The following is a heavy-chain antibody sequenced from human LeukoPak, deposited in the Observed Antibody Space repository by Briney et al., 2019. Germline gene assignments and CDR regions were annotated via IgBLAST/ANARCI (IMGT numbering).Heavy chain of an antibody. V-gene: IGHV3-72*01. D-gene: IGHD3-9*01. CDR2: IRNKANSYSM. J-gene: IGHJ4*02. CDR1: GFTFSDYY. CDR3: IRDLTGDY. Sequence: SGGSLRLSCAASGFTFSDYYMDWVRQAPGKGLEWVGRIRNKANSYSMDYAASVKDRFTISRDDSKNSLYLQMNSLKTEDTAVYYCIRDLTGDYWGQGTLVTVSS.